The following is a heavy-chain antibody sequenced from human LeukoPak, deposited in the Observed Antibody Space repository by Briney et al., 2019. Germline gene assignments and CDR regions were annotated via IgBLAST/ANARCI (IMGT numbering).Heavy chain of an antibody. J-gene: IGHJ6*03. V-gene: IGHV1-18*01. Sequence: GASVKVSCKASGYTFTSSGISWVRQASGQGLEWMGWIDAYNGNTNYAQKLQGRVTMTTDTSTTTAYMELRSLRLDDTAVYYCARGGSYYYMDVWGKGTTVTVSS. D-gene: IGHD1-1*01. CDR2: IDAYNGNT. CDR3: ARGGSYYYMDV. CDR1: GYTFTSSG.